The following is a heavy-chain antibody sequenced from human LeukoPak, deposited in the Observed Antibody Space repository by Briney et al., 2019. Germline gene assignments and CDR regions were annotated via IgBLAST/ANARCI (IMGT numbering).Heavy chain of an antibody. D-gene: IGHD5-24*01. CDR1: GFALSDYG. V-gene: IGHV3-30*03. J-gene: IGHJ4*02. Sequence: GRSLRLSCAASGFALSDYGMHWVRQAPGKGLEWVAFISYDGSNQYYADSVKGRFTISRDNSKNTLFLQVNSLRTEDTAVYYCARREDGYSPFDYWGQGTLVTVSS. CDR3: ARREDGYSPFDY. CDR2: ISYDGSNQ.